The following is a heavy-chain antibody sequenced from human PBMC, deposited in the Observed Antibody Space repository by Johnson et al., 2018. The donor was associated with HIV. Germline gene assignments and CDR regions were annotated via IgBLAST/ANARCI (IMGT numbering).Heavy chain of an antibody. CDR2: INSGGST. D-gene: IGHD5-24*01. J-gene: IGHJ3*02. CDR1: GFTLSTYG. Sequence: QVQLVESGGGVVQPGRSLRLSCAASGFTLSTYGMHWVRQAPGKGLEWVSVINSGGSTYYADSVKGRFIMSRDNPKNTLYLQMNSLRAEDTAIYYCARACRDGYTCDVYDIWGQGTMVTVSS. CDR3: ARACRDGYTCDVYDI. V-gene: IGHV3-NL1*01.